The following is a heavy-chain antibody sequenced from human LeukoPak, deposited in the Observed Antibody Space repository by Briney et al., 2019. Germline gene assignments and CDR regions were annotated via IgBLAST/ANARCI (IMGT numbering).Heavy chain of an antibody. D-gene: IGHD6-6*01. V-gene: IGHV1-8*01. Sequence: ASVKVSCKASGCTFTSYDINWVRQATGQGLEWMGWMNPNSGNTGYAQKFQGRVTMTRNTSISTAYMELSSLRSEDTAVYYCARGQMGRGAARRVDYWGQGTLVTVSS. CDR1: GCTFTSYD. J-gene: IGHJ4*02. CDR3: ARGQMGRGAARRVDY. CDR2: MNPNSGNT.